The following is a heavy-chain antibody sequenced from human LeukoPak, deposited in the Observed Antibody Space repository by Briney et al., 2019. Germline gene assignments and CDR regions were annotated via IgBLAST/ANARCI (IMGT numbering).Heavy chain of an antibody. CDR3: AKSSSWRQLDY. J-gene: IGHJ4*02. CDR2: ISSSGSTM. CDR1: GFIFSDYY. Sequence: GGSLRLPCAASGFIFSDYYMSWIRQAPGKGLEWVSYISSSGSTMYYTDSVKGRFTISRDNAKDSLYLQMNSLRAEDAAVYYCAKSSSWRQLDYWGQGTPVTVSS. V-gene: IGHV3-11*01. D-gene: IGHD5-12*01.